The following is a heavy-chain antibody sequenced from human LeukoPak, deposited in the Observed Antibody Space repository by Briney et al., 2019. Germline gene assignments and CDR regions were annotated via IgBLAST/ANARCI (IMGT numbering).Heavy chain of an antibody. V-gene: IGHV4-34*01. CDR2: INHSGST. Sequence: PSETLSLTCAVYGGSFSGYYWSWIRQPPGKGLEWIGEINHSGSTNYNPSLKSRVTISVDTSKNQFSQKLSSVTAADTAVYYCARGPRVLDYWGQGTLVTVSS. CDR3: ARGPRVLDY. CDR1: GGSFSGYY. J-gene: IGHJ4*02.